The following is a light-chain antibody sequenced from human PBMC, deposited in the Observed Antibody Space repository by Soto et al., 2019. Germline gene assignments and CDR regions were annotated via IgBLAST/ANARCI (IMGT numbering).Light chain of an antibody. CDR3: QQSYTTPIT. V-gene: IGKV1-39*01. CDR2: GAS. Sequence: DIQMNQSPSSLSASVGDRVTITCRASQSISSYLNWYQQKPGKAPKLLLYGASSLQSGVPSRFSGSGSGTDFTLTISSLQSEDFATYYCQQSYTTPITFGQGTRLEIK. CDR1: QSISSY. J-gene: IGKJ5*01.